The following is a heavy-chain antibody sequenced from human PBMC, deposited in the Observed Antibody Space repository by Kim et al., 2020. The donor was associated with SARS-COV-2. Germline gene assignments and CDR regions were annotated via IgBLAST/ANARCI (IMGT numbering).Heavy chain of an antibody. CDR1: GGSISSYY. J-gene: IGHJ4*02. CDR3: ARGATDFDY. Sequence: SETLSLTCTVSGGSISSYYWSWIRQPPGKGLEWIGYIYYSGSTNYNPSLKSRVTISVDTSKNQFSLKLSSVTAADTAVYYCARGATDFDYLGQGTLVTVS. V-gene: IGHV4-59*01. D-gene: IGHD1-26*01. CDR2: IYYSGST.